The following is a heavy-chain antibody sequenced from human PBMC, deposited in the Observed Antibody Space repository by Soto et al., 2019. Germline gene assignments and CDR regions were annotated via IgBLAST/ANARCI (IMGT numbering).Heavy chain of an antibody. CDR2: INPNSGGT. J-gene: IGHJ5*02. CDR1: GYTFTGYY. Sequence: ASVKVSCKASGYTFTGYYMHWVRQAPGQGLEWMGWINPNSGGTNYAQKFQGWVTMTRDTSISTAYMELSRLRSDDTAVYYCARERGGCSSTSCPSDYNWFDPWGQGTLVTVSS. D-gene: IGHD2-2*01. CDR3: ARERGGCSSTSCPSDYNWFDP. V-gene: IGHV1-2*04.